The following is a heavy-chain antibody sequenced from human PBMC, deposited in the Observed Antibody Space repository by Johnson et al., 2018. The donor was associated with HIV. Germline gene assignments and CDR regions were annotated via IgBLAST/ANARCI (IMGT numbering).Heavy chain of an antibody. V-gene: IGHV3-30*04. CDR2: ISYDGTSK. Sequence: QVQLVESGGGVVQPGRSLRLSCAASGFAFSSYAMHWVRQAPGKGLEWVAVISYDGTSKYQADSVKGRFTISRDNSKNTLSLQMSSLKTDDTAVYYCTTAIVIDALDIWGQGTMVTVSS. D-gene: IGHD3-16*02. J-gene: IGHJ3*02. CDR1: GFAFSSYA. CDR3: TTAIVIDALDI.